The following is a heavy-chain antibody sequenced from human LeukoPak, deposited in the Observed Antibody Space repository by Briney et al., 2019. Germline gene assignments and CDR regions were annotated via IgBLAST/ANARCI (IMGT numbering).Heavy chain of an antibody. Sequence: SETLSLTCTVSGGSISSYYWSWLRQPPGKGLEWIGYIYYSGSTHYNPSLKSRVTMSVDMSTRQISLKLSSVTAADTAVYYCARAVGGDGSGSLWGPGTLVTVSS. CDR2: IYYSGST. CDR3: ARAVGGDGSGSL. V-gene: IGHV4-59*01. D-gene: IGHD3-10*01. J-gene: IGHJ4*02. CDR1: GGSISSYY.